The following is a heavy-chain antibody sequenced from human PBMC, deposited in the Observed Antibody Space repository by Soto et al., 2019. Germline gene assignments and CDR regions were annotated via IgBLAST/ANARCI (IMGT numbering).Heavy chain of an antibody. V-gene: IGHV3-48*03. CDR2: ISRSGSTI. CDR1: GFTFGTYE. J-gene: IGHJ6*02. D-gene: IGHD6-6*01. CDR3: ARGPSLSSSSYLSYYYGMDV. Sequence: EVQLVESGGGLVQPGGSLRLSCAASGFTFGTYEMNWVRQAPGKGLEWVSYISRSGSTIYYADSVKGRFTISRDNAKNSLYLQLNSLRAEDTAVYYCARGPSLSSSSYLSYYYGMDVWGQGTTVTVSS.